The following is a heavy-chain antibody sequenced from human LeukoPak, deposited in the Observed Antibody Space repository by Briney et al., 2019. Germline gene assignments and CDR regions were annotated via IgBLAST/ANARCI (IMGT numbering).Heavy chain of an antibody. V-gene: IGHV3-21*01. D-gene: IGHD3-3*01. CDR1: GFTFSSYS. CDR2: ISSSSSYI. CDR3: ARVYSTIFGVVRNWFDP. Sequence: PGGSLRLSCAASGFTFSSYSMNWVRQALGKGLEWVSSISSSSSYIYYADSVKGRFTISRDNAKNSLYLQMNSLRAEDTAVYYCARVYSTIFGVVRNWFDPWGQGTLVTVSS. J-gene: IGHJ5*02.